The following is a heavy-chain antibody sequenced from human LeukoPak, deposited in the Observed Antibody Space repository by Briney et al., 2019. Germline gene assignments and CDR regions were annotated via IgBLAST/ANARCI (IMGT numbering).Heavy chain of an antibody. V-gene: IGHV3-9*01. CDR1: GFTFSSYW. CDR2: ISWNSGII. D-gene: IGHD3-10*01. Sequence: GGSLRLSCAASGFTFSSYWMHWVRQAPEKGLEWVSGISWNSGIIAYADSVKGRFTISRDNAKNSLYLQMNSLRAEDTALYYCARDYGSGSYYAFDIWGQGTMVTVSS. CDR3: ARDYGSGSYYAFDI. J-gene: IGHJ3*02.